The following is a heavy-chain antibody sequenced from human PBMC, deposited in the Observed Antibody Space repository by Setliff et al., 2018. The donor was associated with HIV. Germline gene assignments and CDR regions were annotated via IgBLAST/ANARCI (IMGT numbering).Heavy chain of an antibody. CDR2: ILDGRVT. CDR1: GGSISGGGYY. CDR3: PSPHSGRGGGAYFDP. Sequence: PSETLSLTCTVAGGSISGGGYYWSWIRQHPGKGLDWIGNILDGRVTFFNPSLRGRFTISVDASKNQVSLNLRSVTAADSAVYHCPSPHSGRGGGAYFDPWGQGILVTVSS. V-gene: IGHV4-39*01. D-gene: IGHD6-19*01. J-gene: IGHJ5*02.